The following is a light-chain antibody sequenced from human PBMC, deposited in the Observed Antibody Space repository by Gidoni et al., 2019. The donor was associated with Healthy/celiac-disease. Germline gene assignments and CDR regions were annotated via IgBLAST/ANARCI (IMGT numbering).Light chain of an antibody. J-gene: IGKJ3*01. Sequence: DIQMTQSPSSLSASVGDRVTITCQASQDISNYLNWYQQKPGKAPKLLSYDASNLETGVPSRFSGSGSGTDFTFTISSLQPEDIATYYCQQYDNLPFTFGPGTKVEIK. CDR2: DAS. CDR3: QQYDNLPFT. CDR1: QDISNY. V-gene: IGKV1-33*01.